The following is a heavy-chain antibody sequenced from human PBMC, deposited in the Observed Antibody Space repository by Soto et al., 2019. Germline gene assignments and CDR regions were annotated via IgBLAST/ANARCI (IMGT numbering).Heavy chain of an antibody. V-gene: IGHV1-2*02. CDR2: INSNSGAT. CDR1: GYTFTGYF. Sequence: QVQLVQSGAEVKKPGASVKVSCKASGYTFTGYFMHWVRQAPGQGLEWMGWINSNSGATKYAQKFQGRVTLSRDTSISTAYMELSGLGSDDTAVYYCARGGGTILAPLPWGQGTLVNVSS. D-gene: IGHD3-3*01. CDR3: ARGGGTILAPLP. J-gene: IGHJ5*02.